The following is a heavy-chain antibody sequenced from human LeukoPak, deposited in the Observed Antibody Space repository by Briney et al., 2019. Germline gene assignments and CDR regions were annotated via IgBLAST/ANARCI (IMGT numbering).Heavy chain of an antibody. V-gene: IGHV3-21*04. Sequence: GGSLRLSCAASGFTFSSYSMNWVRQAPGKGLEWVSSISSSSSYIYYADSVKGRFTISRDNAKNSLYLQMNSLRTEDTALYYCAGLPDFWSGYYRGYPRSWAQPWGQGTLVTVSS. CDR1: GFTFSSYS. CDR2: ISSSSSYI. D-gene: IGHD3-3*01. CDR3: AGLPDFWSGYYRGYPRSWAQP. J-gene: IGHJ5*02.